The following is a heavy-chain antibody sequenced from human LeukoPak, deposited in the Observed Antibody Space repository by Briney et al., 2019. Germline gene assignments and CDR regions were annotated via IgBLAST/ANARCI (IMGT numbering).Heavy chain of an antibody. Sequence: SETLSLTCTVSGGSISSYYWSWIRQPPGKGLEWIGSIYYSGSTYYTPSLKSRVTISVDTSKNQFSLKLSSVTAADTAVYYCARTKEYNWNYRYYFDYWGQGTLVAVSS. J-gene: IGHJ4*02. CDR2: IYYSGST. V-gene: IGHV4-59*05. CDR1: GGSISSYY. CDR3: ARTKEYNWNYRYYFDY. D-gene: IGHD1-7*01.